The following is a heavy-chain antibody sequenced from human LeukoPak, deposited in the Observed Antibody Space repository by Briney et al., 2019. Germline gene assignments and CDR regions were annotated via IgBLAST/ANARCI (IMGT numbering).Heavy chain of an antibody. CDR3: TRDHSGNSGYDPYDAFDI. J-gene: IGHJ3*02. Sequence: PGGSLRLSCAASGFTVSSTYMSWVRQAPGKGLGWVSVLYSGGTTYYAEPVKGRFSISRDNSKNTLYLQMNSLRVEDTAVYYCTRDHSGNSGYDPYDAFDIWGQGTMVTVSS. V-gene: IGHV3-66*01. D-gene: IGHD5-12*01. CDR1: GFTVSSTY. CDR2: LYSGGTT.